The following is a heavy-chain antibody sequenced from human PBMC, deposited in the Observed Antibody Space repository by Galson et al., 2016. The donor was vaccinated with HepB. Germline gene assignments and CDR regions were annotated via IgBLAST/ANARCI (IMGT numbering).Heavy chain of an antibody. D-gene: IGHD3-16*01. V-gene: IGHV7-4-1*02. CDR1: GYDFTNYA. Sequence: SVKVSCKASGYDFTNYAINWLRQAPGQGPEWMGWIATNTGSPTYAPGFTGRLVFSLDTSVGTAYLQIKGLQTEDTAMYYCATITFSAAIGPFNHWGQGTRVTVSS. CDR3: ATITFSAAIGPFNH. J-gene: IGHJ4*02. CDR2: IATNTGSP.